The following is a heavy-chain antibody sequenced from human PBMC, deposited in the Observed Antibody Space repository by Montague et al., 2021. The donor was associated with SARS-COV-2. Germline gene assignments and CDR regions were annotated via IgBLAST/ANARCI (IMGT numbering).Heavy chain of an antibody. CDR2: IYYSGST. CDR3: ARERLGYYDTSSYYSFDY. D-gene: IGHD3-22*01. V-gene: IGHV4-61*01. Sequence: SETLSLTCTVSGGSVSSGSYYWSWIRQPPGKGLEWIGYIYYSGSTNYNPSLKSRVTISVDTSKNQFSLKLSSVTAADTAVYYCARERLGYYDTSSYYSFDYWGQGTLVTVSS. J-gene: IGHJ4*02. CDR1: GGSVSSGSYY.